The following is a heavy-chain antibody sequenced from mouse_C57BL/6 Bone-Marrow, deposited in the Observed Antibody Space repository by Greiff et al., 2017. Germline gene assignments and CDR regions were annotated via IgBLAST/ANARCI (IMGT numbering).Heavy chain of an antibody. CDR1: GYAFTNYL. CDR3: ARSEFLVARTD. J-gene: IGHJ3*01. Sequence: QVQLQQSGAELVRPGTSVKVSCKASGYAFTNYLIEWVKQRPGQGLEWIGVINPGSGGTNYNEKFKGKATLTADKSSSTAYMQLSSLTSEDSAVYFCARSEFLVARTDWGQGTLVTVSA. V-gene: IGHV1-54*01. D-gene: IGHD1-1*01. CDR2: INPGSGGT.